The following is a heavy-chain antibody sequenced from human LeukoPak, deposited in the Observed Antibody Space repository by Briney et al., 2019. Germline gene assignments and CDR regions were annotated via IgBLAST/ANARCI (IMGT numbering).Heavy chain of an antibody. CDR2: ISWDGGST. Sequence: AGGSLRLSCAASGFTFDDYAMHWARQAPGKGLEWVSLISWDGGSTYYADSVKGRFTISRDNSKNSLYLQMNSLRAEDTALYYCAKDRQGVGATGFDYWGQGTLVTVSS. CDR3: AKDRQGVGATGFDY. D-gene: IGHD1-26*01. J-gene: IGHJ4*02. V-gene: IGHV3-43D*03. CDR1: GFTFDDYA.